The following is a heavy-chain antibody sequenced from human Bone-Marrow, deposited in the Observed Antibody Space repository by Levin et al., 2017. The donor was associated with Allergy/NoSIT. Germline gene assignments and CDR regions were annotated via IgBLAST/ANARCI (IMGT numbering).Heavy chain of an antibody. J-gene: IGHJ1*01. CDR1: GTTFSSHA. D-gene: IGHD2-21*01. CDR3: ARSGLQGGYSKQ. CDR2: VSYDGSHT. V-gene: IGHV3-30*10. Sequence: PGGSLRLSCAVSGTTFSSHAMHWVRQAPGKGLEWVAMVSYDGSHTSYTDSVKGRFTISRDNSKNTLSLQMNSLRRDDTAVYYCARSGLQGGYSKQWGQGTLVTVSS.